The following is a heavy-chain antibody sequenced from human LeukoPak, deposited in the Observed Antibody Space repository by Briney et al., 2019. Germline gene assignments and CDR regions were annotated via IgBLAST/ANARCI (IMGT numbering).Heavy chain of an antibody. D-gene: IGHD5-24*01. CDR3: ARDWSSYGYNLCLIDY. Sequence: LSGGSLRLSCAASGFTFSSYAMSWVRQAPGKGLEWVSAISGSGGSTYYADSVKGRFTISRDNSKNTLYLQMNSLRAEDTAVYYCARDWSSYGYNLCLIDYWGQGTLVTVSS. CDR2: ISGSGGST. J-gene: IGHJ4*02. CDR1: GFTFSSYA. V-gene: IGHV3-23*01.